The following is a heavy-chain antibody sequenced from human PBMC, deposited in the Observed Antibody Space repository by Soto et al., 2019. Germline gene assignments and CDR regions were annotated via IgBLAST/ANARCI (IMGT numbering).Heavy chain of an antibody. CDR3: ARVGGDDFGDSGGFDY. V-gene: IGHV4-59*01. Sequence: QVQLQESGPGLVKPSETLSLTCTVSGGSIRDYFWTWIRQPPGKGLEWIGYIYYSGRTNYNPSLTRRVSISVDTSKNHFSLQLRSVTAADTAVYYCARVGGDDFGDSGGFDYWGQGTLVTVSS. J-gene: IGHJ4*02. D-gene: IGHD4-17*01. CDR1: GGSIRDYF. CDR2: IYYSGRT.